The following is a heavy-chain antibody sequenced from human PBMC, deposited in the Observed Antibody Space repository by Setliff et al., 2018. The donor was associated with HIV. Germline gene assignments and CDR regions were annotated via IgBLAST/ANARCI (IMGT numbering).Heavy chain of an antibody. CDR1: GGSISGYY. Sequence: PSETLSLTCTVSGGSISGYYWSWIRQPPGKRLEWIGYLYYSGSTNYNPSLKSRVTISVDTSKNQFSLKLSSVTAADTAVYYCARGADYYDSTGYYTFDYWGQGTLVTVSS. CDR3: ARGADYYDSTGYYTFDY. V-gene: IGHV4-59*01. CDR2: LYYSGST. J-gene: IGHJ4*02. D-gene: IGHD3-22*01.